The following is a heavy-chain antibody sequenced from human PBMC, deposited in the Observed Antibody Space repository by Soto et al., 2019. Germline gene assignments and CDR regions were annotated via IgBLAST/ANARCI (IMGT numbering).Heavy chain of an antibody. Sequence: QLQLQESGPGLVKPSETLSLTCTVSGGSISSSSYYWGWIRQPPGKGLEWIGSIYYSGSTYYNPSLNSRVPISVDTSKNQFSLKLSSVTAADTAVYYCARLGDSTVTTLIWYFDLWGRGTLVTVSS. CDR2: IYYSGST. CDR3: ARLGDSTVTTLIWYFDL. D-gene: IGHD4-17*01. J-gene: IGHJ2*01. CDR1: GGSISSSSYY. V-gene: IGHV4-39*01.